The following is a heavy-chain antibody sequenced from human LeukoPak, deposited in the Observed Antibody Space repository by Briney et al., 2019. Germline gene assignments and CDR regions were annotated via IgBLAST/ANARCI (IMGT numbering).Heavy chain of an antibody. V-gene: IGHV4-4*07. CDR3: AEASAAAGYFHL. J-gene: IGHJ2*01. D-gene: IGHD6-13*01. CDR1: GGSISNYY. CDR2: LHTTGST. Sequence: SETLSLTCTVSGGSISNYYWSWIRQPAGKGLEWIGRLHTTGSTNYNPSLKSRVTMSLDTSKKQFSLKLSSVTAADTAVFYCAEASAAAGYFHLWGRGTLVTVSS.